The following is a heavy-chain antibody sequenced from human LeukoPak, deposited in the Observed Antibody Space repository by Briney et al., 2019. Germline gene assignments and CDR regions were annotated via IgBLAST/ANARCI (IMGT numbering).Heavy chain of an antibody. D-gene: IGHD3-10*01. CDR1: GFTFSSYE. CDR3: AKDESPKYYYGSGSPDV. V-gene: IGHV3-48*03. Sequence: GGSLRLSCAASGFTFSSYEMNWVRQAPGKGLEWVSYISSSGSTIYYADSVKGRFTISRDNAKNSLYLQMNSLRAEDTAVYYCAKDESPKYYYGSGSPDVWGKGTTVTVSS. J-gene: IGHJ6*04. CDR2: ISSSGSTI.